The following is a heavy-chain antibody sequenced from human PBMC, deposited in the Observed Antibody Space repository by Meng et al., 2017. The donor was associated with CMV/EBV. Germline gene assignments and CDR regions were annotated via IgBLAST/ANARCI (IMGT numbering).Heavy chain of an antibody. V-gene: IGHV1-2*02. CDR1: GYTFTGYY. J-gene: IGHJ3*02. Sequence: ASVKVSCKASGYTFTGYYMHWVRQAPGQGLEWMGWINPNSGGTNYAQKFQGRVTITADKSTSTAYMELSSLRSEDTAVYYCAREPGRRAFDIWGQGTMVTVSS. CDR3: AREPGRRAFDI. D-gene: IGHD1-1*01. CDR2: INPNSGGT.